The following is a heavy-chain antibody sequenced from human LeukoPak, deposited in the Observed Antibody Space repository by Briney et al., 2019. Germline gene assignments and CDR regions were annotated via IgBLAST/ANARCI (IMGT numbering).Heavy chain of an antibody. Sequence: ASVKVSCKASGYTFTDYYMHWVQQAPGKGLEWMGRVDPEDGETIYAGKFQGRVTITADTSTDTAYMELSSLRSEDTAVYYCATDLPDYWGQGTLVTVSS. CDR2: VDPEDGET. CDR3: ATDLPDY. CDR1: GYTFTDYY. V-gene: IGHV1-69-2*01. J-gene: IGHJ4*02.